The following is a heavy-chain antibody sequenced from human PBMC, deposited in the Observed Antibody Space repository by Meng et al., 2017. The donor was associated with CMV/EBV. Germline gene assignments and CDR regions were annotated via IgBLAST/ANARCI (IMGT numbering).Heavy chain of an antibody. V-gene: IGHV3-21*01. D-gene: IGHD3/OR15-3a*01. Sequence: GGSLRLSCAASGFTFRTYNMNWVRQAPGRGLEWVSSITSNSDYVRYAGSVKGRFTISRDNVKNALYLQLNNVRAEDTALYYCARVGPRVTFVGFSFDYWGQGTLVTVSS. CDR1: GFTFRTYN. J-gene: IGHJ4*02. CDR2: ITSNSDYV. CDR3: ARVGPRVTFVGFSFDY.